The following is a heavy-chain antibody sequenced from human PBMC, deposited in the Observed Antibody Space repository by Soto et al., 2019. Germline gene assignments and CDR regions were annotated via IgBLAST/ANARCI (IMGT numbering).Heavy chain of an antibody. J-gene: IGHJ6*02. CDR2: ISYDGSNK. CDR3: ARDMVRGVIISGYYYYGMDV. V-gene: IGHV3-30-3*01. CDR1: GFTFSSYA. Sequence: GGSLRLSCAASGFTFSSYAMHWVRQAPGKGLEWVAVISYDGSNKYYADSVKGRFTISRDNSKNTLYLQMNSLRAEDTAVYYCARDMVRGVIISGYYYYGMDVWGQGTTVTVSS. D-gene: IGHD3-10*01.